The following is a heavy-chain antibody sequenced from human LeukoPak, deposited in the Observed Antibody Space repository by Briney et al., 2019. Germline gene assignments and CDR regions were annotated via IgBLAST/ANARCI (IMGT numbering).Heavy chain of an antibody. D-gene: IGHD3-16*02. CDR3: AKEGVTSQGVF. CDR1: GFTFSSYP. CDR2: FSGTGAST. V-gene: IGHV3-23*01. Sequence: GGSLRLSCAAFGFTFSSYPMIWVRQAPGKGLEWVSGFSGTGASTYYADSVKGRFTISRDNSKNTLYLQMHSLRAEDTAVYYCAKEGVTSQGVFGGQGTLVTVSS. J-gene: IGHJ4*02.